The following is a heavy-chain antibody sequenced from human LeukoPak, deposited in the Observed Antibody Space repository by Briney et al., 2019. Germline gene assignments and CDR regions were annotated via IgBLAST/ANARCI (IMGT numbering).Heavy chain of an antibody. CDR1: GFTFSSYG. Sequence: GSLRLSCAASGFTFSSYGMHWVRQAPGKGLEWVAGISYDGSEEFYADSVKGRFIISRDDSKNTLYLQLNSLRADDTAVYYCAKDPEKYSSSYYWGQGTLVTVSS. D-gene: IGHD6-13*01. J-gene: IGHJ4*02. CDR2: ISYDGSEE. CDR3: AKDPEKYSSSYY. V-gene: IGHV3-30*18.